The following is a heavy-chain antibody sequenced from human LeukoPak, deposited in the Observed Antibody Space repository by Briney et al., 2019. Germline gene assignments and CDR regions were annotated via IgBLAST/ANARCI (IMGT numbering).Heavy chain of an antibody. CDR2: ISSSGDTI. J-gene: IGHJ4*02. V-gene: IGHV3-11*01. CDR3: ARQGSEIDY. CDR1: GFTLSHYY. Sequence: SGGSLRLSCAASGFTLSHYYMIWIRQAPGKGLEWLSCISSSGDTIYYADSVKGRFTVSRDNAENSLYLQMNSLRAEDTAMYYCARQGSEIDYWGQGTLVTVSS.